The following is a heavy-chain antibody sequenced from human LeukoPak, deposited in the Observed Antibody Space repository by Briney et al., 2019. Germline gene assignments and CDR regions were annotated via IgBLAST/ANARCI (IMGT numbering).Heavy chain of an antibody. J-gene: IGHJ5*02. V-gene: IGHV4-38-2*01. D-gene: IGHD5-24*01. CDR3: ARRKRWLQFSFDP. CDR1: GYSISSGYY. CDR2: IYHSGST. Sequence: SETLSLTCAVSGYSISSGYYWGWIRQPPGKGLEWIGSIYHSGSTYYNPPLKSRVTISVDTSKNQFSLKLSSVTAADTAVYYCARRKRWLQFSFDPWGQGTLVTVSS.